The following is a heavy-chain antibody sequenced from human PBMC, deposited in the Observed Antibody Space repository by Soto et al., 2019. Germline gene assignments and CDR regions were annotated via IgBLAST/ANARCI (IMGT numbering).Heavy chain of an antibody. V-gene: IGHV1-69*01. D-gene: IGHD3-22*01. CDR2: IIPIFGTA. J-gene: IGHJ3*02. Sequence: QVQLVQSGAEVKKPGSSVKVSCKASGGTFSSYAISWVRQAPGQGLEWMGGIIPIFGTANYAQKFQGRVTITADESTSTAYMELSSLRSEDTAVYYCARDRYDSSGYSLRDAFDIWGQGTMVTVSS. CDR3: ARDRYDSSGYSLRDAFDI. CDR1: GGTFSSYA.